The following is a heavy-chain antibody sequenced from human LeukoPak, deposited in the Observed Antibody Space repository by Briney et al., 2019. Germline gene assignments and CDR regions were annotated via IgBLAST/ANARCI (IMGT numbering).Heavy chain of an antibody. Sequence: KPGGSLRLSCAASGFTFSNAWMSWVRQAPGKGLEWVGRIKSKTDGGTTDYAAPVKGRFTISRDDSKNTLYLQMNSLKTEDTAVYYCITDPGSTTVDYYYYGMDVWGQGTTVTVSS. V-gene: IGHV3-15*01. D-gene: IGHD4-23*01. CDR3: ITDPGSTTVDYYYYGMDV. J-gene: IGHJ6*02. CDR1: GFTFSNAW. CDR2: IKSKTDGGTT.